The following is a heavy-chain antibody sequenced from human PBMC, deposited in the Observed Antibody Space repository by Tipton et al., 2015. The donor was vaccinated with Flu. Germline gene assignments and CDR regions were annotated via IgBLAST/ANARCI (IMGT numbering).Heavy chain of an antibody. CDR2: IRYDGSNK. V-gene: IGHV3-30*02. CDR1: GFTFSSYG. J-gene: IGHJ6*02. D-gene: IGHD2-2*03. Sequence: SLRLSCAASGFTFSSYGMHWVRQAPGKGLEWVAFIRYDGSNKYYADSVKGRFTIARDNSKNTLYLQMNSLRAEDTAVYYCAKEDGYCSSTSCQITYYYYGMDVWGQGTTVTVSS. CDR3: AKEDGYCSSTSCQITYYYYGMDV.